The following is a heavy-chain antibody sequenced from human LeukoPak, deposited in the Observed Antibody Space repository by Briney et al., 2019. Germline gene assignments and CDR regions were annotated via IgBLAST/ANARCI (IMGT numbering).Heavy chain of an antibody. CDR3: ARGEYSSTIYYYYYYMDV. Sequence: ASVKVSCKASGYTFTSYDINWVRQATGQGLEWMGWMNPNSGNTGYAQKFQGRVTITRNTSISTAYMELSSLRSEDTAVYYCARGEYSSTIYYYYYYMDVWGKGTTVTVSS. CDR2: MNPNSGNT. D-gene: IGHD6-6*01. V-gene: IGHV1-8*03. J-gene: IGHJ6*03. CDR1: GYTFTSYD.